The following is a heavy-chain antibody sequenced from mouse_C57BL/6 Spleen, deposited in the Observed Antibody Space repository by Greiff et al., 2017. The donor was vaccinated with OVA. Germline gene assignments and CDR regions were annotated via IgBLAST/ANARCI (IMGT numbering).Heavy chain of an antibody. CDR1: GYTFTSYW. D-gene: IGHD2-1*01. CDR3: ARSEGNYEGAMDY. J-gene: IGHJ4*01. V-gene: IGHV1-64*01. CDR2: IHPNSGST. Sequence: VQLQQSGAELVKPGASVKLSCKASGYTFTSYWMHWVKQRPGQGLEWIGMIHPNSGSTNYNEKFKSKATLTVDKSSSTAYMQLSSLTSEDSAVYYCARSEGNYEGAMDYWGQGTSVTVSS.